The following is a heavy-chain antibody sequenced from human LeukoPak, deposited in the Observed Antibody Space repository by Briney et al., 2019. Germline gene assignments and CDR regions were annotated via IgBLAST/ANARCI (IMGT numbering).Heavy chain of an antibody. D-gene: IGHD2-2*01. CDR2: IYYSGST. CDR1: GGSISSSSYY. V-gene: IGHV4-39*07. CDR3: ARGPLLSFIVVVPAGFDP. J-gene: IGHJ5*02. Sequence: SETLSLTCTVSGGSISSSSYYWGWIRQPPGKVLEWIGSIYYSGSTYYNPSLKSRVTISVDTSKNQFSLKLSSVTAADTAVYYCARGPLLSFIVVVPAGFDPWGQGTLVTVSS.